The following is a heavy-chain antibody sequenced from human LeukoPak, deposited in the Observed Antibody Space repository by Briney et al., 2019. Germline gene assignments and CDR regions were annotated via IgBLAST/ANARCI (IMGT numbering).Heavy chain of an antibody. J-gene: IGHJ3*02. D-gene: IGHD4-11*01. CDR1: GGSISSYY. CDR3: ARDTTVSDAFDI. V-gene: IGHV4-59*01. CDR2: IYYSESA. Sequence: SETLSLTCTVSGGSISSYYWSWIRQPPGKGLEWIGYIYYSESANYNPSLKSRVTISVDTSKQQFSLKLSSVTAADTAVYYCARDTTVSDAFDIWGQGTMVTVSS.